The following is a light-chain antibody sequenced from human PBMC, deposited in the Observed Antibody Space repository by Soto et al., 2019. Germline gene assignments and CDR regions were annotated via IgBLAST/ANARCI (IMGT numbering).Light chain of an antibody. CDR1: TGAVTSGHY. J-gene: IGLJ3*02. Sequence: QAVVTQEPSLTVSPGGTVTLICGSSTGAVTSGHYPYWFQQKPGQAPRTLIYDTSNKHSWTPARFSGSLLGGKAALTLSGAQPEDEAEYYCLLSYSGARPWVFGGGTKLTVL. V-gene: IGLV7-46*01. CDR2: DTS. CDR3: LLSYSGARPWV.